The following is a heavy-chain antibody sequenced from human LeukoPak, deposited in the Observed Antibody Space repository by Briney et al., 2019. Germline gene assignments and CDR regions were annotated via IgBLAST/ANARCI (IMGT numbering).Heavy chain of an antibody. J-gene: IGHJ4*02. Sequence: GGSLRFSCVGSGFSFISVWLNWVRQTPGKGLEWVGRIKNEHYGGTADYNEAIKGRFTISRDDSKNTLYLQMNSLRTEDTAFYYCTAWVHGDTRGLDQWGQGTLVTVSS. CDR3: TAWVHGDTRGLDQ. CDR1: GFSFISVW. D-gene: IGHD4-17*01. V-gene: IGHV3-15*07. CDR2: IKNEHYGGTA.